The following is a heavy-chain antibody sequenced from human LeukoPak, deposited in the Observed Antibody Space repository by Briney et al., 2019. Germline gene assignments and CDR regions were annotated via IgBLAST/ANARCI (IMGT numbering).Heavy chain of an antibody. V-gene: IGHV4-34*01. CDR1: GVSFNNYY. Sequence: SETLSLTCAVSGVSFNNYYWSWVRQTTGKGLGWIGEINHSGYTNDSPSLKSRVTLSIDTSRKQFSLNLRSVTVADTGIYYCTRMTTGHDYWGQGTLVTVSS. D-gene: IGHD4-17*01. CDR3: TRMTTGHDY. J-gene: IGHJ4*02. CDR2: INHSGYT.